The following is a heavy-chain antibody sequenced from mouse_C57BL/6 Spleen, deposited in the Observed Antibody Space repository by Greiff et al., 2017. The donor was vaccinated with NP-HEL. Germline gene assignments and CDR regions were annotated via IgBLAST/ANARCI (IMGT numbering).Heavy chain of an antibody. CDR1: GYTFTSYW. CDR3: ARMGVVATPYYFDY. Sequence: QVQLQQPGAELVKPGASVKLSCKASGYTFTSYWMQWVKQRPGQGLEWIGEIDPSDSYTNYNQKFKGKATLTVDTSSSTAYIQLSSLTSEDSAVYYCARMGVVATPYYFDYWGQGTTLTVSS. CDR2: IDPSDSYT. D-gene: IGHD1-1*01. V-gene: IGHV1-50*01. J-gene: IGHJ2*01.